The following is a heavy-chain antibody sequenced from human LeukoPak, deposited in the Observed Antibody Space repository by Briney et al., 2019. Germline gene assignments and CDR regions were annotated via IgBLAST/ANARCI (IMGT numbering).Heavy chain of an antibody. Sequence: PGGSLRLSCAASGFTFSSYGMHWVRQAPGKGLEWVAVIWYDGSNKYYADSVKGRFTISRDNSKNTLYLQMNSLRAEDTAVYYCARQVGAILEWHMKSPYYGMDVWGQGTTVTVSS. CDR1: GFTFSSYG. J-gene: IGHJ6*02. V-gene: IGHV3-33*01. CDR2: IWYDGSNK. CDR3: ARQVGAILEWHMKSPYYGMDV. D-gene: IGHD3-3*01.